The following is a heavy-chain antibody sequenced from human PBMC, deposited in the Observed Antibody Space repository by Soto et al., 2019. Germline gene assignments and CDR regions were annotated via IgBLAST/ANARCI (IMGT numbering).Heavy chain of an antibody. V-gene: IGHV4-59*01. Sequence: PSETLSLTCTFSGGSISSYYWSWIRQPPGKGLEWIGYIYYSGSTNYNPSLKSRVTISVDTSKNQFSLKLSSVTAADTAVYYCASLYDSSGWFVQHWGQGTLVTVSS. J-gene: IGHJ1*01. CDR3: ASLYDSSGWFVQH. CDR1: GGSISSYY. CDR2: IYYSGST. D-gene: IGHD3-22*01.